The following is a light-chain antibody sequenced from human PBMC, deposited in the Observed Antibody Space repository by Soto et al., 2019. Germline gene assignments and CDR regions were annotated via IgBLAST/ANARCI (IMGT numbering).Light chain of an antibody. CDR1: GSDVGAYNY. CDR2: EVS. CDR3: SSYTSSSTVI. V-gene: IGLV2-14*01. J-gene: IGLJ2*01. Sequence: QSVLTQPASVSGSPGQSITISCTGTGSDVGAYNYVSWHQQHPGKAPKVVIYEVSNRPSGVSNRFSGSKSGNTASPTISGLQAEDEADYYCSSYTSSSTVIFGGGTKVTVL.